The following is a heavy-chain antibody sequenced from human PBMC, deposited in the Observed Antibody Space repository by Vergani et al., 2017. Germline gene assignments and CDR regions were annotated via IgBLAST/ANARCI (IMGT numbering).Heavy chain of an antibody. V-gene: IGHV3-66*02. CDR3: ARYQVDEYEYGDYFDY. CDR2: LQGGGNT. CDR1: GFTVSSIY. Sequence: EVQLVESGGGLVQPGGSLRLSCAASGFTVSSIYMNWVRQGPGKGLEWVAVLQGGGNTYYADSVKGRFTISRDNSKNMLYLQMNSLRAEDTDVYYCARYQVDEYEYGDYFDYWGQGTLVAVAS. J-gene: IGHJ4*02. D-gene: IGHD4-17*01.